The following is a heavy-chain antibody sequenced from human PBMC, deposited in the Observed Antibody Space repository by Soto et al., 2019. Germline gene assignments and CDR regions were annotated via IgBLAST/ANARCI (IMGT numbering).Heavy chain of an antibody. Sequence: GGSLRLSCAASGFTFSSYGMHWVRQAPGKGLEWVAVISYDGSNKYYADSVKGRFTISRDNSKNTLYLQMNRLRAEDTAVYYCAKSVGATKDYYYYYGMDVWGQGPTVTVSS. CDR3: AKSVGATKDYYYYYGMDV. J-gene: IGHJ6*02. D-gene: IGHD1-26*01. CDR1: GFTFSSYG. CDR2: ISYDGSNK. V-gene: IGHV3-30*18.